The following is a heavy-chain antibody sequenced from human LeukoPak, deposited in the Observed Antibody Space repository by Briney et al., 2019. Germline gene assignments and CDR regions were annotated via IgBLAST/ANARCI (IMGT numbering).Heavy chain of an antibody. CDR2: MNPNSGNT. V-gene: IGHV1-8*01. D-gene: IGHD3-10*01. CDR3: ARAPTMVRGVITDYYYYYMDV. CDR1: GYTFTSYD. Sequence: GASVKVSCKASGYTFTSYDINWVRQATGQGLEWMGWMNPNSGNTGYAQKFQGRVTMTRNTSISTAYMELSSLRSEDTAVYYCARAPTMVRGVITDYYYYYMDVWGKGTTVTISS. J-gene: IGHJ6*03.